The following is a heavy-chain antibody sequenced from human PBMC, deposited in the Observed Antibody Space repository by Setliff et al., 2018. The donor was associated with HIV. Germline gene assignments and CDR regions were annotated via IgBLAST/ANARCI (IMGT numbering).Heavy chain of an antibody. D-gene: IGHD6-19*01. CDR3: ARPGRTSGWYVYYFDS. Sequence: ASVKVSCKTTGYTFSTYPMHWVRQAPGQRLEWMGWINTGNDNTRYSQKFQGRVTMTRDTSTNTAYMELSSLRSEDTAVYFCARPGRTSGWYVYYFDSWGQGTLVTVSS. J-gene: IGHJ4*02. CDR2: INTGNDNT. CDR1: GYTFSTYP. V-gene: IGHV1-3*04.